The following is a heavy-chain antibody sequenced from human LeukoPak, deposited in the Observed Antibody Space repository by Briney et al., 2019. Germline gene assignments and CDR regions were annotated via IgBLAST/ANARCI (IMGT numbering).Heavy chain of an antibody. CDR3: ARADTLAAPYYYGMDV. CDR1: GFTFSSYS. J-gene: IGHJ6*02. D-gene: IGHD2-15*01. CDR2: ISSSSSYI. V-gene: IGHV3-21*01. Sequence: PGGSLRLSCAASGFTFSSYSMNWVRQAPGKGLEWVASISSSSSYIYYADSVKGRFTISRDNAKNSVYLQMNSLRADDTAVYYCARADTLAAPYYYGMDVWGQGTTVTVSS.